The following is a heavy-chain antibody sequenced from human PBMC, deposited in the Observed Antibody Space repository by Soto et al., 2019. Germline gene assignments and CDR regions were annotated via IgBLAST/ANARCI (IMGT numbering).Heavy chain of an antibody. V-gene: IGHV4-39*01. CDR2: IYYSGST. CDR3: ARRGAAAGILFDY. D-gene: IGHD6-13*01. J-gene: IGHJ4*02. CDR1: GGSISSSSYY. Sequence: SETLSLTCTVSGGSISSSSYYWGWIRQPPGKGLEWIGSIYYSGSTYHNPSLKSRVTISVDTSKNQFSLKLSSVTAADTAVYYCARRGAAAGILFDYWGQGTLVTVSS.